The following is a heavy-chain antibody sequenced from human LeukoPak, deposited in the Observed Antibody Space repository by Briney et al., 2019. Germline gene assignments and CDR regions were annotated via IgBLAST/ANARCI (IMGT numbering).Heavy chain of an antibody. CDR2: IYYSGST. Sequence: SETLSLTCTVSGGSISSSSYYWGWIRQPPGKGLEWIGSIYYSGSTYYNPSLKSRVTISVDTSKNQFSLKLSSVTAADTAVYYCARLCFVRLISPADAFDIWGQGTMVTVPS. CDR3: ARLCFVRLISPADAFDI. V-gene: IGHV4-39*01. D-gene: IGHD3-16*01. J-gene: IGHJ3*02. CDR1: GGSISSSSYY.